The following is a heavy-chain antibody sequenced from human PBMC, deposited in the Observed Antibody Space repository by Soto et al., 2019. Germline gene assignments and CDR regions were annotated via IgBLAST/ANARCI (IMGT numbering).Heavy chain of an antibody. CDR3: ARESGNSGTYDN. D-gene: IGHD1-26*01. Sequence: QVQFVQSGAEVKKPGASVKVSCKASGYTFTRYAIHWVRQAPGQSLEWMEWINPGSGYPKYSENYQGRVAITRDTSASTAYMELSSLRSEDTAVYSCARESGNSGTYDNWGQGTLVTVSS. CDR1: GYTFTRYA. J-gene: IGHJ4*02. V-gene: IGHV1-3*01. CDR2: INPGSGYP.